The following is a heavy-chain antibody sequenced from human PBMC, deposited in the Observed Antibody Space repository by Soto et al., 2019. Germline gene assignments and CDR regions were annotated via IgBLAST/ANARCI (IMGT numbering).Heavy chain of an antibody. CDR1: GGSIKSDYY. Sequence: SETLSLTCTVSGGSIKSDYYWAWVRQPPGGGLQWMGYKYYSGATDSDPSLEARVSFSVDTSKNQFFLNLTSVTVADTAVYYCARGRPNYFYYGLDVWGPGIPVTVS. CDR2: KYYSGAT. CDR3: ARGRPNYFYYGLDV. J-gene: IGHJ6*02. V-gene: IGHV4-30-4*01.